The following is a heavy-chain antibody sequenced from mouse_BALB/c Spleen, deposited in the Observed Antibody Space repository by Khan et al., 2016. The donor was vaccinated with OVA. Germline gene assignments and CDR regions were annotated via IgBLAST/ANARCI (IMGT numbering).Heavy chain of an antibody. CDR1: GYSITSGYG. Sequence: EVQLVESGPGLVKPSQSLSLTCTVTGYSITSGYGWNWIRQFPGNKLEWMGYISYSGSTNYNPSLKSRISITRDTSKNQFFLQLNSVTKEDTATYYCARTARMKYWGQGTTLTVSS. J-gene: IGHJ2*01. D-gene: IGHD1-2*01. CDR3: ARTARMKY. V-gene: IGHV3-2*02. CDR2: ISYSGST.